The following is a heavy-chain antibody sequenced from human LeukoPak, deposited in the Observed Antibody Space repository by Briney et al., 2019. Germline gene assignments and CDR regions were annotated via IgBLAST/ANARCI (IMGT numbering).Heavy chain of an antibody. D-gene: IGHD3-10*01. CDR1: GFTFSDYD. J-gene: IGHJ6*02. Sequence: GGSLRLSCAASGFTFSDYDMIWIRQAPGMGLEWVSYIRSGGFNIYYADSVRGRFTISRDNAKSSMYLQMNSLRAEDTAVYYCARDGWFGEDHYGMDVWGQGTTVTVSS. CDR2: IRSGGFNI. V-gene: IGHV3-11*01. CDR3: ARDGWFGEDHYGMDV.